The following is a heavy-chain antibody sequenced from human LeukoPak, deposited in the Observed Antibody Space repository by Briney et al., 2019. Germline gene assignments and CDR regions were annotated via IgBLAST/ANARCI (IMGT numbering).Heavy chain of an antibody. D-gene: IGHD4-17*01. V-gene: IGHV3-30*02. J-gene: IGHJ4*02. CDR3: ARYGNAFAY. CDR2: IRYDGTNK. Sequence: GGSLRLSCAASGFIFSRYGMHWVRQAPGRGLEWVAFIRYDGTNKHYADSVKGRFTISRDNSKHTLYLQMNSLRAEDTAVYYCARYGNAFAYWGQGTLVTISS. CDR1: GFIFSRYG.